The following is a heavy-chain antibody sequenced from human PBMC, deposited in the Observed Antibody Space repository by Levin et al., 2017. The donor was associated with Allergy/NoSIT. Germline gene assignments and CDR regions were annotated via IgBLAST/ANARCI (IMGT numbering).Heavy chain of an antibody. J-gene: IGHJ4*02. D-gene: IGHD3-22*01. V-gene: IGHV3-21*01. Sequence: GESLKISCAASGFTFSSYSMNWVRQAPGKGLEWVSSISSSSSYIYYADSVKGRFTISRDNAKNSLYLQMNSLRAEDTAVYYCARDRGGYYYDSSGRSYYFDYWGQGTLVTVSS. CDR1: GFTFSSYS. CDR2: ISSSSSYI. CDR3: ARDRGGYYYDSSGRSYYFDY.